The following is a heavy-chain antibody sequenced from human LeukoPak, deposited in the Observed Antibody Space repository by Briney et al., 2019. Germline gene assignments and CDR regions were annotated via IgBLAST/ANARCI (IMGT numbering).Heavy chain of an antibody. D-gene: IGHD6-6*01. Sequence: PGGSLRLSCAASGFTFSNHGMSWVRQASGKGLEWVSAVSDSGSDTYYADSVKGRFIVSRDNSKNTLYLQMNSLRAEDTAVYYCAKRVPYSSSSVYFDNWGQGTLVTVSS. J-gene: IGHJ4*02. CDR1: GFTFSNHG. CDR2: VSDSGSDT. CDR3: AKRVPYSSSSVYFDN. V-gene: IGHV3-23*01.